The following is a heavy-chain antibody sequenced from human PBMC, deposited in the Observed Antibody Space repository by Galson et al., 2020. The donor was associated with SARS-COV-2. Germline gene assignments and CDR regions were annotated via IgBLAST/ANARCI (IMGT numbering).Heavy chain of an antibody. CDR2: INSDGSST. Sequence: GGSLRLSCAASGFTFSSYWMYWVRQAPGKGLVWVSRINSDGSSTDYADSVKGRFTISRDNAKNTLFLQMNSLRAEDTAVYYCARAGRKNYGDTSSFDYWGQGTLVTVSS. J-gene: IGHJ4*02. V-gene: IGHV3-74*01. D-gene: IGHD4-17*01. CDR1: GFTFSSYW. CDR3: ARAGRKNYGDTSSFDY.